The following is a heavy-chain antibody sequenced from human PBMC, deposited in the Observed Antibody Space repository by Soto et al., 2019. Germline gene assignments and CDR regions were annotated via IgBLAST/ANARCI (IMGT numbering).Heavy chain of an antibody. CDR1: GYTFTSYA. D-gene: IGHD6-6*01. CDR3: ARGGGEPTARQGRFDP. CDR2: INAGNGNT. J-gene: IGHJ5*02. V-gene: IGHV1-3*01. Sequence: QVQLVQSGAEVKKPGASVKVSCKASGYTFTSYAMHWVRQAPGQRLEWMGWINAGNGNTKYSQKFQGRVTITRDTSASTAYMELSSLRSEDTAVYYCARGGGEPTARQGRFDPWGQGTLVTVSS.